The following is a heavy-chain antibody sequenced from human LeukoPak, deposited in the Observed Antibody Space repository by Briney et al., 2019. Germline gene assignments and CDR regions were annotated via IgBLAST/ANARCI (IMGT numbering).Heavy chain of an antibody. Sequence: GGSLRLSCVVSGFTFSNYWMTWVRQAPGKGLEWVANIQQDGTEKYYVDSVKGRFTISRDNAKNSLYLQMNSLRAEDTAVYYCARQGAVAGTFGYWGQGTLVTVSS. J-gene: IGHJ4*02. D-gene: IGHD6-19*01. CDR2: IQQDGTEK. CDR1: GFTFSNYW. V-gene: IGHV3-7*01. CDR3: ARQGAVAGTFGY.